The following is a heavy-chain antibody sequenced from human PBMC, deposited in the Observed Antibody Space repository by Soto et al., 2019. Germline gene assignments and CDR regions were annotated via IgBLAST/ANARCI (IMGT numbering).Heavy chain of an antibody. D-gene: IGHD6-6*01. J-gene: IGHJ4*02. Sequence: QVQLQQWGAGLLKPSETLSLTCAVYGGSFSGYYWSWIRQPPGKGLEWIGEINHSGSTNYNPSLKSRVTISVDTSKNQFSLKLSSVTAADTAVYYCARGRSQHRRRARANFDYWGQGTLVTVSS. CDR1: GGSFSGYY. CDR2: INHSGST. CDR3: ARGRSQHRRRARANFDY. V-gene: IGHV4-34*01.